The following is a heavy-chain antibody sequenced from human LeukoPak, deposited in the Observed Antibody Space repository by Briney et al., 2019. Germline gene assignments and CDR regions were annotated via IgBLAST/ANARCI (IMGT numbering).Heavy chain of an antibody. CDR1: GGTFSIYA. J-gene: IGHJ4*02. V-gene: IGHV1-69*13. CDR3: ARVGIAAAGENHFDY. Sequence: SVKVSCKASGGTFSIYAISWVRQAPGQGLEWMGGIIPIFGTANYAQKFQGRVTITADESTSTAYMELSSLRSEDTAVYYCARVGIAAAGENHFDYWGQGTLVTVSS. D-gene: IGHD6-13*01. CDR2: IIPIFGTA.